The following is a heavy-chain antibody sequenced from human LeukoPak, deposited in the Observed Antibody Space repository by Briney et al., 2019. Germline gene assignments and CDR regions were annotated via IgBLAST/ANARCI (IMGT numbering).Heavy chain of an antibody. CDR2: ISSSSSSYI. D-gene: IGHD5-12*01. J-gene: IGHJ4*02. V-gene: IGHV3-21*01. CDR3: ARDPVSRGRYSGYGADY. CDR1: GFTFSSYS. Sequence: PGGSLRLSCAASGFTFSSYSMNWVRQAPGKGLEWVSSISSSSSSYIYYADSVKGRFTISRDNAKNSLYLQMNSLRAEDTAVYYCARDPVSRGRYSGYGADYWGQGTLVTVSS.